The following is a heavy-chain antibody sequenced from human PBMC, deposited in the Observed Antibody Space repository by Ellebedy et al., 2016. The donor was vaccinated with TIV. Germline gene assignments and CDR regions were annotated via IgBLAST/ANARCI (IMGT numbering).Heavy chain of an antibody. J-gene: IGHJ4*02. Sequence: SETLSLXCTVSGGSISSSSYCWGWIRQPPGKGLEWIGSIYYSGSTYYNPSLKSRVTISVDTSKNQFSLKLSSVTAADTAVYYCARSRYCSSTSCYTKARGRAELGYWGQGTLVTVSS. CDR1: GGSISSSSYC. D-gene: IGHD2-2*02. CDR3: ARSRYCSSTSCYTKARGRAELGY. CDR2: IYYSGST. V-gene: IGHV4-39*01.